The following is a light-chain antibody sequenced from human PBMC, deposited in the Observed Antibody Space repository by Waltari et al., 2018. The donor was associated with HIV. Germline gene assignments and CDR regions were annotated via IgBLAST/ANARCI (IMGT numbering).Light chain of an antibody. Sequence: QSALTQPRSVSGSPGQSVTISCTGTSSDVGGYNYVSWYQQHPGKAPKLMIYDVSKRPPGVPHRFSGSKAGDAAALTTSGLQAEDEADYYCCSYAGSYTFGVFGTGTKVTVL. J-gene: IGLJ1*01. CDR2: DVS. CDR1: SSDVGGYNY. CDR3: CSYAGSYTFGV. V-gene: IGLV2-11*01.